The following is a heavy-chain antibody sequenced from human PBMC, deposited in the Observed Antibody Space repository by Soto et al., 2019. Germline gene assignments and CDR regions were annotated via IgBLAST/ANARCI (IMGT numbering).Heavy chain of an antibody. CDR3: ARPTSGYYVFDAFDI. D-gene: IGHD3-22*01. Sequence: GGSLRLSCAASGFTFSSYGMHWVRQAPGKGLEWVAVIWYDGSNKYYADSVKGRFTISRDNSKNTLYLQMNSLRAEDTAVYYCARPTSGYYVFDAFDIWGQGTMVTVSS. J-gene: IGHJ3*02. V-gene: IGHV3-33*01. CDR1: GFTFSSYG. CDR2: IWYDGSNK.